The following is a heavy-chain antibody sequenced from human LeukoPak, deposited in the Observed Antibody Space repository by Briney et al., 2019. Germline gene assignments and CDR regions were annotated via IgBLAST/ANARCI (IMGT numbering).Heavy chain of an antibody. V-gene: IGHV1-18*04. D-gene: IGHD2-21*02. Sequence: ASVKVSRKPSAYTSSSHAITWARHPPPQGPQPLGWISAYNGNTNYAQKLQGRVTMTTDTSTSTAYMELRSLKSDDTAIYYCARDADLVTAPDFWGQGTLVTVSS. CDR3: ARDADLVTAPDF. CDR2: ISAYNGNT. CDR1: AYTSSSHA. J-gene: IGHJ4*02.